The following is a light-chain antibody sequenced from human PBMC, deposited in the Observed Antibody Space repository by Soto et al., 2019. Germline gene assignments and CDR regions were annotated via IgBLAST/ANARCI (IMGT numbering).Light chain of an antibody. CDR2: AVS. CDR3: QQAYSFPFT. V-gene: IGKV1-12*02. CDR1: QGIGNL. Sequence: DIQMTQSPSSVSASVGDRVTITCRASQGIGNLLAWYQQKPGKAPKLLIVAVSSLHSGVPSRFSGGGSGTDFTLTISSLQPEDFATYYCQQAYSFPFTFGPGTKVDIK. J-gene: IGKJ3*01.